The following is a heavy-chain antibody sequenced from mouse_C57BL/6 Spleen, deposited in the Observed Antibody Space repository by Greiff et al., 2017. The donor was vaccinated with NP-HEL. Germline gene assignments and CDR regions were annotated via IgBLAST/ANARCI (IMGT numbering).Heavy chain of an antibody. Sequence: EVQGVESGGDLVKPGGSLKLSCAASGFTFSSYGMSWVRQTPDKRLEWVATISSGGSYTYYPDSVKGRFTISRDNAKNTLYLQMSSLKSEDTAMYYCARHELGLYFDYWGQGTTLTVSS. J-gene: IGHJ2*01. D-gene: IGHD4-1*01. CDR1: GFTFSSYG. CDR3: ARHELGLYFDY. V-gene: IGHV5-6*01. CDR2: ISSGGSYT.